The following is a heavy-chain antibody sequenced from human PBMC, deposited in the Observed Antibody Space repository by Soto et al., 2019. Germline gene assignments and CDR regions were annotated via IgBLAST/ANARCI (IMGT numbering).Heavy chain of an antibody. V-gene: IGHV1-69*13. D-gene: IGHD6-13*01. Sequence: SVKVSCKASGGTFSSYAISWVRQAPGQELEWMGGIIPIFGTANYAQKFQGRVTITADESTSTAYMELSSLRSEDTAVYYCAREEQQLEYFQHWGQGTLVTVSS. CDR3: AREEQQLEYFQH. J-gene: IGHJ1*01. CDR2: IIPIFGTA. CDR1: GGTFSSYA.